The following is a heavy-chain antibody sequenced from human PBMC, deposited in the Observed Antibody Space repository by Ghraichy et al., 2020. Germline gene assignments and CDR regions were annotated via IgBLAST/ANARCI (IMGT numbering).Heavy chain of an antibody. CDR3: NSGYSSGRGDY. CDR2: LYYSGST. D-gene: IGHD6-19*01. CDR1: GGSISSSSYY. Sequence: SETLSLTCTVSGGSISSSSYYWGWIRQPPGKGLECIVSLYYSGSTYYNPSLKSRVTISVDTSKNQFSLKLSSVTAADTAVYYCNSGYSSGRGDYWGQGTLVTVSS. V-gene: IGHV4-39*01. J-gene: IGHJ4*02.